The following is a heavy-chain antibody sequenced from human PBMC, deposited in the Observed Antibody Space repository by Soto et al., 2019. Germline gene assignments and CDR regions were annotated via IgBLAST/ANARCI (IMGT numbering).Heavy chain of an antibody. D-gene: IGHD3-3*01. J-gene: IGHJ5*02. CDR1: GYPLTELF. CDR2: FDPEDGET. Sequence: ASVKVSCKVSGYPLTELFMHWVRQAPGKGLEWRGGFDPEDGETIYAQKFQGRVTMTEDTSTDTAYMELSSRRSEDTAVYYCATRDFWSGYYRSWGQGTPVTVSS. CDR3: ATRDFWSGYYRS. V-gene: IGHV1-24*01.